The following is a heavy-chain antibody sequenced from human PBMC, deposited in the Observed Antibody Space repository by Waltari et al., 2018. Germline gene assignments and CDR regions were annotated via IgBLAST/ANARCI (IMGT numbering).Heavy chain of an antibody. CDR2: INHSGST. D-gene: IGHD3-10*01. CDR3: ARLGYYGSGSYYDYYYYYYMDV. CDR1: GGSFSGYY. J-gene: IGHJ6*03. Sequence: QVQLQQWGAGLLKPSETLSLTCAVYGGSFSGYYWSWIRQTQGKGREWNGEINHSGSTNYNPSLKSRVTISVDTSKNQFSLKLSSVTAADTAVYYCARLGYYGSGSYYDYYYYYYMDVWGKGTTVTVSS. V-gene: IGHV4-34*01.